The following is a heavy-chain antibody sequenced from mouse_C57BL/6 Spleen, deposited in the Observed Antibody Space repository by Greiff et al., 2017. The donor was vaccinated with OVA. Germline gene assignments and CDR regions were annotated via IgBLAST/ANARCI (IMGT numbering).Heavy chain of an antibody. J-gene: IGHJ3*01. CDR1: GFTFSDYG. V-gene: IGHV5-17*01. CDR2: ISSGSSTI. D-gene: IGHD2-3*01. Sequence: EVQLQQSGGGLVKPGGSLKLSCAASGFTFSDYGMHWVRQAPEKGLEWVAYISSGSSTIYYADTVKGRFTISRDNAKNTLFLQMTSLRSEDTAMYYCARPGWAYWGQGTLVTVSA. CDR3: ARPGWAY.